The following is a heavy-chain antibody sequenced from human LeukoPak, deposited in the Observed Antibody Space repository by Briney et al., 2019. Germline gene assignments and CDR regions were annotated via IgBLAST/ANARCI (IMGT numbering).Heavy chain of an antibody. D-gene: IGHD5-18*01. J-gene: IGHJ3*02. CDR2: IYYSGST. CDR3: YSYGDRGAFDI. CDR1: GDSIRSSSYY. Sequence: SEALSLTCTVSGDSIRSSSYYWGWIRQPPGKGLEWIGSIYYSGSTYYNPSLKSRVTISVDTSKNQFSLKLSSVTAADTAVYLGYSYGDRGAFDIWGQGTMVTVSS. V-gene: IGHV4-39*01.